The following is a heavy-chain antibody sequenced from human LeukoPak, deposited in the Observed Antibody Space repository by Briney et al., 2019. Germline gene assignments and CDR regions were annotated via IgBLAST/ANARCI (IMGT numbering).Heavy chain of an antibody. V-gene: IGHV4-39*07. Sequence: SETLSLTCTVSGGSISSSSYYWGWIRQPPGKGLEWIGSIYYSGSTYYNPSLKSRVTISVDTSKNQFSLKLSSVTAADTAVYYCARGSGSSCGPFDYWGQGTLVTVSS. CDR3: ARGSGSSCGPFDY. CDR1: GGSISSSSYY. CDR2: IYYSGST. J-gene: IGHJ4*02. D-gene: IGHD3-10*01.